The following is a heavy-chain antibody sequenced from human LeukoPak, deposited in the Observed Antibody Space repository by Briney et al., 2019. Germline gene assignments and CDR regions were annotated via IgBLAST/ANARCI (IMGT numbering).Heavy chain of an antibody. Sequence: SETLSLTCAVYGGSFSGYYWSWIRQPPGKGLEWIGEINHSGSTNYNPSLKSRVIISVDTSKNQFSLKLSSVTAADTAVYYCAALRTHYWYFDLWGRGTLVTVSS. D-gene: IGHD3-16*01. V-gene: IGHV4-34*01. J-gene: IGHJ2*01. CDR1: GGSFSGYY. CDR3: AALRTHYWYFDL. CDR2: INHSGST.